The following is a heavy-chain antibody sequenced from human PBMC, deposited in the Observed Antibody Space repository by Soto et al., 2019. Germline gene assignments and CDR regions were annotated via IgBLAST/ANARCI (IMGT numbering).Heavy chain of an antibody. Sequence: SGPTLVNPTQTLTLTCTFSGFSLSTSGMCVSWIRQPPGKALEWLALIDWDDDKYYSTSLKTRLTISKDTSKNQVVLTMTNMDPVDTATYYCARTPEYSSLYYYGMDVWGQGTTVTVLL. CDR2: IDWDDDK. CDR3: ARTPEYSSLYYYGMDV. V-gene: IGHV2-70*01. J-gene: IGHJ6*02. CDR1: GFSLSTSGMC. D-gene: IGHD6-6*01.